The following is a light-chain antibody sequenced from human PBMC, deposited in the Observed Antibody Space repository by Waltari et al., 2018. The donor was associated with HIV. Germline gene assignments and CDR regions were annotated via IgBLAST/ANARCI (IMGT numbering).Light chain of an antibody. CDR3: QVWEVSGDHPV. V-gene: IGLV3-21*01. Sequence: SYVLTQPPSVSVAPEKTASITSGRNSHERKSVHWYQQKPGQAPGLVIYGDLDRPSGLPERFSGSNSGNTATLTISRVEAGDEADYYCQVWEVSGDHPVFGGGTKLTVL. CDR1: SHERKS. CDR2: GDL. J-gene: IGLJ3*02.